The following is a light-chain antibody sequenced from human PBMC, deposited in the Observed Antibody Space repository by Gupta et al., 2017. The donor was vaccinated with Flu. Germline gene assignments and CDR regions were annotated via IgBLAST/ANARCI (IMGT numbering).Light chain of an antibody. CDR3: CSYAGTFTFV. CDR2: GIT. V-gene: IGLV2-11*03. J-gene: IGLJ2*01. CDR1: ISDIGRFDY. Sequence: SITISCTGTISDIGRFDYVSWFQQHPSKAPKLILYGITGRPSGVPNRFSCTKAGNTASLTSSGLQGEDGADYFCCSYAGTFTFVFGGGTKVTVL.